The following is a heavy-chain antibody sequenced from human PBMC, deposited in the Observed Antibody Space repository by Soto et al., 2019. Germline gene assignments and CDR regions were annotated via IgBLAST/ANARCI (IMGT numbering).Heavy chain of an antibody. V-gene: IGHV4-4*07. Sequence: SETLSLTCTVSGGSISSYYWSWIRQPAGKGLEWIGRIYTSGSTNYNPSLKSRVTMSVDTSKNQFSLKLSSVTAADTAVYYCAREGPISGYYYYYYGMDVWGQGTTVTV. D-gene: IGHD3-3*01. J-gene: IGHJ6*02. CDR2: IYTSGST. CDR1: GGSISSYY. CDR3: AREGPISGYYYYYYGMDV.